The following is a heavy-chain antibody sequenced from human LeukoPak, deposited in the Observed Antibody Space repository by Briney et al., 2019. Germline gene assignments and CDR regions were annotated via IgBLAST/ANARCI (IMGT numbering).Heavy chain of an antibody. J-gene: IGHJ4*02. D-gene: IGHD3-16*01. CDR3: AKGGSSFYYSFEF. V-gene: IGHV3-23*01. Sequence: AGSLRLSCAASGFSFSTYAMSWVRQAPGKGLEWVSGISDSGANTYYADSVRGRFTISRDNSKNTMYLQMNNLRAADTAVYYCAKGGSSFYYSFEFWGQGTLVTVSS. CDR1: GFSFSTYA. CDR2: ISDSGANT.